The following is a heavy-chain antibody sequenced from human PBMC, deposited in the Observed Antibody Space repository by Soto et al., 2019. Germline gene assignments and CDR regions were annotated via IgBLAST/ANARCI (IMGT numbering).Heavy chain of an antibody. CDR1: GYTFTSYG. Sequence: QVHLVQSGAEVKKPGASVKVSCKASGYTFTSYGISWVRQAPGQGLEWMGWISAYNGNTKHAQKLQGRVTMTTDTSTSTASIELTSQSSDDTAVYYLASEPNFFNYWGQRTLITVSS. J-gene: IGHJ4*02. CDR3: ASEPNFFNY. V-gene: IGHV1-18*01. CDR2: ISAYNGNT.